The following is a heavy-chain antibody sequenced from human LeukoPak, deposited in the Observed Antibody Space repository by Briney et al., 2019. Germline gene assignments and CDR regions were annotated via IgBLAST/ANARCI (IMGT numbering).Heavy chain of an antibody. Sequence: PSETLSLTCAVSGYSISSGYYWGWIRQPPGKGLEWIGSIYHSGSTYYNPSLKCRVTISVDTSKNQFSLKLSSVTAADTAVYYCARHVKLPIYVRGAFDIWGQGTMVTVSS. V-gene: IGHV4-38-2*01. J-gene: IGHJ3*02. CDR2: IYHSGST. D-gene: IGHD3-16*01. CDR3: ARHVKLPIYVRGAFDI. CDR1: GYSISSGYY.